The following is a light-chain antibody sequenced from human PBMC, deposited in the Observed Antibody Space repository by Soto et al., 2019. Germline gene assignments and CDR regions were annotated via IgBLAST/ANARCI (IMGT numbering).Light chain of an antibody. Sequence: EIVMTQSPATLSVSPGERVTFSCRASHSVNTNIAWYQQKPGQAPRLLIYDASTRATGIPAKFSGSGSGTEFTLTISSLQSEDFAVYYCQQYKNWPPLTFGGGTKVAI. CDR1: HSVNTN. J-gene: IGKJ4*01. V-gene: IGKV3-15*01. CDR3: QQYKNWPPLT. CDR2: DAS.